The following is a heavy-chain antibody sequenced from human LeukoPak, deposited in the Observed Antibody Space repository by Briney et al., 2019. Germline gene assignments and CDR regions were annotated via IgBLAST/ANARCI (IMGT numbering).Heavy chain of an antibody. V-gene: IGHV4-59*01. CDR1: GGSISSYY. J-gene: IGHJ4*02. CDR2: IYYSGST. Sequence: TSETLSLTCTVSGGSISSYYWSWIRQPPGKGLEWIGYIYYSGSTNYNPALKSRVTISVDTSKNQFSLKLSSVTAADTAVYYCARYVVVTAYFDYWGQGTLVTVSS. D-gene: IGHD2-21*02. CDR3: ARYVVVTAYFDY.